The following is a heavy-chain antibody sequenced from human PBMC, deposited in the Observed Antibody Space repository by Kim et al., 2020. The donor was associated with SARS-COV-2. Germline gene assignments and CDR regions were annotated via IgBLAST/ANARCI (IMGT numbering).Heavy chain of an antibody. CDR1: GYTFTGYY. J-gene: IGHJ3*01. CDR2: INPNSGGT. D-gene: IGHD6-19*01. Sequence: ASVKVSCKASGYTFTGYYMHWVRQAPGQGLEWMGWINPNSGGTNYAQKFQGRVTMTRDTSISTAYMELSRLRSDDTAVYYCARVWVAVDGPGDAFDFWGQGTMVTVSS. V-gene: IGHV1-2*02. CDR3: ARVWVAVDGPGDAFDF.